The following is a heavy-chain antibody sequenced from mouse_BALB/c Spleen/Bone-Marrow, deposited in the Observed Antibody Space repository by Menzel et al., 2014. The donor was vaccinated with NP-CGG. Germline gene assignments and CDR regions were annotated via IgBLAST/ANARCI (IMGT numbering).Heavy chain of an antibody. Sequence: VKLMESGADLVRPGSSVKISCKASGYAFSSYWMNWVKQRPGQGLEWIGQIHPGDGDTNYNGKFKGKATLTADKSSSTAYMQLSSLTSEDSAVYFCARSLYYGSSYPLYAMDYWGQGTSVTVSS. D-gene: IGHD1-1*01. J-gene: IGHJ4*01. CDR3: ARSLYYGSSYPLYAMDY. V-gene: IGHV1-80*01. CDR2: IHPGDGDT. CDR1: GYAFSSYW.